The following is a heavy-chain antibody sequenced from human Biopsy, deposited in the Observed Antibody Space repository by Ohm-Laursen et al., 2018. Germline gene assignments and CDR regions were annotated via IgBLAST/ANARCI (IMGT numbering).Heavy chain of an antibody. Sequence: TLSLTCTVSGGSISSYYWSWIRQPPGKGLECIGYIYYSGSTSYSPSLKSRVTMSVDTSKNQFSLKLSSVTAADTAVYYCARLWGGYHFHGMDVWGQGTTVTVSS. CDR3: ARLWGGYHFHGMDV. CDR1: GGSISSYY. J-gene: IGHJ6*02. V-gene: IGHV4-59*08. D-gene: IGHD7-27*01. CDR2: IYYSGST.